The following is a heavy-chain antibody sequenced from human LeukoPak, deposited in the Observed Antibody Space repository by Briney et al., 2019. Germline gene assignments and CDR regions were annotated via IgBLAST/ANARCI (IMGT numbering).Heavy chain of an antibody. V-gene: IGHV3-48*01. CDR3: ARARYCSSISCREAFDI. CDR1: GFTFSIYT. J-gene: IGHJ3*02. Sequence: GGSLRLSCAASGFTFSIYTMNWVRQAPGKGLEWVAYISSSSARIYYADSVKGRFTISRDNSKNTLYLQMNSLRAEGTAVYYCARARYCSSISCREAFDIWGQGTTVTVSS. CDR2: ISSSSARI. D-gene: IGHD2-2*01.